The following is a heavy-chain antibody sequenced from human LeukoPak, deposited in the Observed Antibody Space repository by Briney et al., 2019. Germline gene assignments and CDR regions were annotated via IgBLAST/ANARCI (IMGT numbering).Heavy chain of an antibody. CDR1: GFTFNNYA. CDR3: AREVRPNDY. CDR2: ISGSGDTT. D-gene: IGHD6-25*01. V-gene: IGHV3-23*01. J-gene: IGHJ4*02. Sequence: GGSLRLSCAASGFTFNNYAMTWVRQAPGKGLEWVSGISGSGDTTYYADSVKGRFTISRDNSKNTLSLQLNSLRAEDTAVYYCAREVRPNDYWGQGTLVTVSS.